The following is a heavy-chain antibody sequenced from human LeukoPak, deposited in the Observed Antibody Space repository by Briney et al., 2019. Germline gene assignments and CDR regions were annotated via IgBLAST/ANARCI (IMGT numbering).Heavy chain of an antibody. J-gene: IGHJ4*02. CDR3: ARRRGVTVDY. V-gene: IGHV4-59*01. CDR2: IYYSGST. Sequence: PETLSLTCTVSGGSISSYYWSWIRQPPGKGLEWIGYIYYSGSTNYNPSLKSRVTISVDTSKNQFSLKLSSVTAADTAVYYCARRRGVTVDYWGQGTLVTVSS. D-gene: IGHD2-21*02. CDR1: GGSISSYY.